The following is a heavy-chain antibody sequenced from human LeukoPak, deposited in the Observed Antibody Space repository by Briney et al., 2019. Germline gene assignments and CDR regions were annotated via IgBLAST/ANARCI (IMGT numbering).Heavy chain of an antibody. D-gene: IGHD3-10*01. CDR3: ASSGAALDY. CDR2: MNPNSGNT. V-gene: IGHV1-8*02. Sequence: ASVKVSCKASGGTFSSYAISWVRQAPGQGLEWMGWMNPNSGNTGYAQKFQGRVTMTRNTSISTAYMELSSLRSEDTAVYYCASSGAALDYWGQGTLVTVSS. CDR1: GGTFSSYA. J-gene: IGHJ4*02.